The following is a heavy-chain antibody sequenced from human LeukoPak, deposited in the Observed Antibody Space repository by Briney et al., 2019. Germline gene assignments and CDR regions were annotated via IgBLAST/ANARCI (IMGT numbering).Heavy chain of an antibody. CDR2: IYYSGST. CDR1: GGSISSYY. CDR3: ARRVPNWYFDL. V-gene: IGHV4-59*08. Sequence: SETLSLTCTVSGGSISSYYWSWIRQPPGKGLEWIGYIYYSGSTNYSPSLKSRVTISVDTSKNQFSLKLSSVTAADTAVYYCARRVPNWYFDLWGRGTLVTVSS. J-gene: IGHJ2*01.